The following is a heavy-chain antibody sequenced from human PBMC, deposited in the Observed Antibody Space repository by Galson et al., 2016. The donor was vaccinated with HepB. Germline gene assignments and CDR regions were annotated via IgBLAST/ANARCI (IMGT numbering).Heavy chain of an antibody. CDR2: IEQDGSEK. CDR3: AREFSSSWYMRKYFDY. V-gene: IGHV3-7*01. J-gene: IGHJ4*02. CDR1: GFTFSSYW. D-gene: IGHD6-13*01. Sequence: SLRLSCAASGFTFSSYWMNWVRQAPGKGLEWVANIEQDGSEKYYVDSVKGRFTISRDNAKNSLYLQMNSLRAEDTAVYYCAREFSSSWYMRKYFDYWGQGTLVTVSS.